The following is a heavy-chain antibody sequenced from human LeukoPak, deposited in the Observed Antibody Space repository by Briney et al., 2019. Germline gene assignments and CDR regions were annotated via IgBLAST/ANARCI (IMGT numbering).Heavy chain of an antibody. V-gene: IGHV4-39*01. CDR3: ARPVGRDGYNYYAY. J-gene: IGHJ4*02. CDR1: GGSISSSSDY. D-gene: IGHD5-24*01. Sequence: PSEILSLTCTVSGGSISSSSDYWGWIRQTPGKGLECIGTIHYSGSLYHNPSLKSRVTMSVDTSMNQFSLKLSSVTAADTAVYYCARPVGRDGYNYYAYWGQGTLLIVS. CDR2: IHYSGSL.